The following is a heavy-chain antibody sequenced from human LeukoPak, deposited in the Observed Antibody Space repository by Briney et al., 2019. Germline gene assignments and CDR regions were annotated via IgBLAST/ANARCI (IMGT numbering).Heavy chain of an antibody. CDR1: GFTFSSYS. CDR2: ISSSSSTI. Sequence: PGGSLRLSCAASGFTFSSYSMNWVRQAPGKGLEWVSYISSSSSTIYYADSVKGRFTVSRDNAKNSLYLQMNSLRAEDTAVYYCARGRGSSRSFYYYYMDVWGKGTTVTVSS. J-gene: IGHJ6*03. CDR3: ARGRGSSRSFYYYYMDV. V-gene: IGHV3-48*01. D-gene: IGHD6-13*01.